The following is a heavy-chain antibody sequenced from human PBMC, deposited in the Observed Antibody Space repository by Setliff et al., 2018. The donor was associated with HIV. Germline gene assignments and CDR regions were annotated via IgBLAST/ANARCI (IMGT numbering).Heavy chain of an antibody. Sequence: PSETLSLTCTVSGDSISSGGYFWSWIRQPAGKGLEWVGHIHTTGSTNYNPSLKSRVIVAIDTPQNQFFLRLTSVTAADTAVYYCARQPRWLQFPRYFDYWGQGTLVTVSS. CDR1: GDSISSGGYF. D-gene: IGHD5-12*01. CDR2: IHTTGST. J-gene: IGHJ4*02. V-gene: IGHV4-61*09. CDR3: ARQPRWLQFPRYFDY.